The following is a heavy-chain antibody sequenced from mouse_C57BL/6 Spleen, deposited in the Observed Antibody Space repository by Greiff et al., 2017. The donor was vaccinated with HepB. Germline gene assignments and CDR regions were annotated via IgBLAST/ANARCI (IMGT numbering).Heavy chain of an antibody. CDR2: INPYNGGT. J-gene: IGHJ4*01. Sequence: VQLQQSGPVLVKPGASVKMSCKASGYTFTDYYMNWVKQSHGKSLEWIGVINPYNGGTSYNQKFKGKATLTVDKSSSTAYMELNSLTSEDSAVYYCARMGTTVVARGYYAMDYWGQGTSVTVSS. V-gene: IGHV1-19*01. D-gene: IGHD1-1*01. CDR1: GYTFTDYY. CDR3: ARMGTTVVARGYYAMDY.